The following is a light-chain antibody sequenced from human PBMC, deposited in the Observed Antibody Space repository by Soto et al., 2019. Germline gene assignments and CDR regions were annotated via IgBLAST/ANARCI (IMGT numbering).Light chain of an antibody. CDR3: QQYNNWPRT. CDR2: GAS. Sequence: EIVMTQSPATLSVSPGERATLSCRASQSVSSNLAWYQQKPGQAPRLLIYGASTRATGLPARFSGSGSGTEFTLTISSLQSEDFAVYYCQQYNNWPRTFGQGTKLEIE. V-gene: IGKV3-15*01. CDR1: QSVSSN. J-gene: IGKJ2*01.